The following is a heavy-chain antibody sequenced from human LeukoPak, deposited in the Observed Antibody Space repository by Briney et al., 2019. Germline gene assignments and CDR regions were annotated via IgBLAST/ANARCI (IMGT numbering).Heavy chain of an antibody. Sequence: GSLRLSCVVSGFTLSSDWMSWVRRAPGKGLEWVANIEKDGIEKYYVESVKGRFTISRDNAKNSLYLQMNSLRAEDTAVYYCARGRYSSRSGGYYFDIWGQGTLVTVSS. CDR1: GFTLSSDW. J-gene: IGHJ4*02. V-gene: IGHV3-7*01. CDR2: IEKDGIEK. CDR3: ARGRYSSRSGGYYFDI. D-gene: IGHD2-2*01.